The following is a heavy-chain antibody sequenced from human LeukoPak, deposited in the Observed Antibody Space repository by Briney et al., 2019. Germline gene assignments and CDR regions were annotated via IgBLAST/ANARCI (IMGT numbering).Heavy chain of an antibody. Sequence: GESLKISCKGSGYSFTSYWISWVRQMPGKGLEWMGRIDPSDSYTNYSPSFQGHVTISADKSISTAYLQWSSLKASNTAMYYCARRTGYGGSGSYYFDYWGQGTLVTVSS. J-gene: IGHJ4*02. D-gene: IGHD3-10*01. V-gene: IGHV5-10-1*01. CDR2: IDPSDSYT. CDR3: ARRTGYGGSGSYYFDY. CDR1: GYSFTSYW.